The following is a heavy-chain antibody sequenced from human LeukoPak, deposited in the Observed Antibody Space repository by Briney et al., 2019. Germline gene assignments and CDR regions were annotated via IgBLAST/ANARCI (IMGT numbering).Heavy chain of an antibody. D-gene: IGHD2-2*02. V-gene: IGHV4-34*01. CDR2: INHSGST. CDR1: GDSMSRYY. J-gene: IGHJ4*02. CDR3: ARYCSSTSCYIFDY. Sequence: SETLSLTCTVSGDSMSRYYWSWVRQPPGKGLEWIGEINHSGSTNYNPSLKSRVTISVDTSKNQFSLKLSSVTAADTAVYYCARYCSSTSCYIFDYWGQGTLVTVSS.